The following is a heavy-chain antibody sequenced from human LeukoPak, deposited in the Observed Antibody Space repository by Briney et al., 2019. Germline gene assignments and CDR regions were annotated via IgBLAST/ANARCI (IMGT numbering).Heavy chain of an antibody. J-gene: IGHJ3*02. CDR1: GGSISSGDYY. CDR2: IYYSGST. V-gene: IGHV4-30-4*08. Sequence: SETLSLTCTVSGGSISSGDYYWSWIHQPPGKGLEWIGYIYYSGSTYYNPSLKSRVTISVGTSKNQFSLKLSSVTAADTAVYYCARDPPYDSSGYYGSGAFDIWGQGTMVTVSS. D-gene: IGHD3-22*01. CDR3: ARDPPYDSSGYYGSGAFDI.